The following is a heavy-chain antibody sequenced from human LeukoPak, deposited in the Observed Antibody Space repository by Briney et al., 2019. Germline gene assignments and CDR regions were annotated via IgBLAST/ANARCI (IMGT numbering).Heavy chain of an antibody. D-gene: IGHD2-8*01. Sequence: GGSLRLSCAASGFTFSSYWMSWVRQAPGKGLEWVANIKQDGSEKYYVDSVKGRFTISRDNAKNSLYLQMNSLRAEDTAVYYCARRPGYCPNGVCYKRNWFDPWGQGTLVTVSS. V-gene: IGHV3-7*01. CDR2: IKQDGSEK. CDR1: GFTFSSYW. J-gene: IGHJ5*02. CDR3: ARRPGYCPNGVCYKRNWFDP.